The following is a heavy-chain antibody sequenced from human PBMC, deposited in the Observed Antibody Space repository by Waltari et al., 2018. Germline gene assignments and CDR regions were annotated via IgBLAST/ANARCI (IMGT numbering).Heavy chain of an antibody. CDR2: IYQSGRH. D-gene: IGHD3-22*01. J-gene: IGHJ3*02. CDR3: AGLNDSSGYGGRRGAFDI. V-gene: IGHV4-38-2*01. Sequence: QVQLQESGPGLVKPSETLSLTCAVSGYSISSGYYWGWIRQPPGKGLERVGSIYQSGRHFYNPSLKRQFTISVDAAKNQFSLKLSSVTAADTAVYYCAGLNDSSGYGGRRGAFDIWGQGTMVTVSS. CDR1: GYSISSGYY.